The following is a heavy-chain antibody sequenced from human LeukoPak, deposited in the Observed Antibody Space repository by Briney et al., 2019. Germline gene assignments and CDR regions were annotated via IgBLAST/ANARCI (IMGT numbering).Heavy chain of an antibody. CDR3: ARSMTTVATLDS. CDR2: ISGGGGST. V-gene: IGHV3-23*01. Sequence: GGSLRLSCAASGFTFSSYAMSWVRQAPGKGLEWVSAISGGGGSTYYADSVKGRFTISRDNSKNTLYLQMNSLRAEDTAVYFCARSMTTVATLDSWGQGTLVTVSS. CDR1: GFTFSSYA. J-gene: IGHJ4*02. D-gene: IGHD4-17*01.